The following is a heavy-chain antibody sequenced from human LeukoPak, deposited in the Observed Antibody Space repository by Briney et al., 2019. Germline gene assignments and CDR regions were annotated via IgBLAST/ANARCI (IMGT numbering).Heavy chain of an antibody. J-gene: IGHJ4*02. CDR3: ARDSCLIKTCLDY. CDR2: IQSDGSQE. CDR1: GFIFSHFG. D-gene: IGHD3-10*01. V-gene: IGHV3-33*01. Sequence: QPGVSLRLSCATSGFIFSHFGMHWVRQAPGKGLEWVAAIQSDGSQEYFADSVKGRSTISRDKSKSTMYLQIDTLRAEDTAVYYCARDSCLIKTCLDYWGQRTLVTVSS.